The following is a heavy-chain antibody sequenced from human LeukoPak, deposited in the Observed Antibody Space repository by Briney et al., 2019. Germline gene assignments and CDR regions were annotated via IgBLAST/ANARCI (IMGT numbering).Heavy chain of an antibody. Sequence: GESLKISCKGSGYSFTSYWIGWVRQMPGKGLEWMGIIYPGDSDTRYSPSFQGQVTISADKSISTAYLQWSSLKASDTAMYYCARQLYHGSGSYYFDYWGQGTLVTVSS. J-gene: IGHJ4*02. CDR2: IYPGDSDT. CDR1: GYSFTSYW. V-gene: IGHV5-51*01. CDR3: ARQLYHGSGSYYFDY. D-gene: IGHD3-10*01.